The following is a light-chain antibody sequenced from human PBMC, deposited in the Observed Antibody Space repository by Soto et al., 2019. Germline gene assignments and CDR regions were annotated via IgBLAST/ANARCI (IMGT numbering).Light chain of an antibody. CDR1: RSDVGGYNY. V-gene: IGLV2-8*01. CDR2: EVS. Sequence: QSVLTPPPSASGSPGQSVTISCTGTRSDVGGYNYVSWYQQHPGKAPKLMIYEVSKRPSGVPDRFSGSKSGNTASLTVSGLQAEDEADYYCSSYAGSNNLYVFGTGTKVTVL. CDR3: SSYAGSNNLYV. J-gene: IGLJ1*01.